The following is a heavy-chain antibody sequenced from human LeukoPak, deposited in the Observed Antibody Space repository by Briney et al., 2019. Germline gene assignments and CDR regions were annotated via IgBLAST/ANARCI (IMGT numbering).Heavy chain of an antibody. CDR2: INSDGSST. V-gene: IGHV3-74*01. J-gene: IGHJ6*03. CDR3: ARVPGGNSYYYYMDV. CDR1: GFTFSSYW. Sequence: PGGSLRLSCAASGFTFSSYWMHWVRQAPGKVLVWVSRINSDGSSTSYADSVKGRFTISRDNAKNTLYLQMNSLRAEDTAVYYCARVPGGNSYYYYMDVWGKGTTVTVSS. D-gene: IGHD2-15*01.